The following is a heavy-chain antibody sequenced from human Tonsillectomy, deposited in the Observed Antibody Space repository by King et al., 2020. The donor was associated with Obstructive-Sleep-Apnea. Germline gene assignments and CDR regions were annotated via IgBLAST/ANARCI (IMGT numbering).Heavy chain of an antibody. CDR3: ARAKYYYDSNGYFPPLRGPHFDY. D-gene: IGHD3-22*01. CDR2: INHSGST. J-gene: IGHJ4*02. CDR1: GGSFSGYY. V-gene: IGHV4-34*01. Sequence: VQLQQWGAGLLKPSETLSLTCAVYGGSFSGYYWSWIRQPPGKGLEWIGEINHSGSTNYNPSLKSRVTISVDTSKNQFSLKLSSVTAADTAVYYCARAKYYYDSNGYFPPLRGPHFDYWGQGTLVTVSS.